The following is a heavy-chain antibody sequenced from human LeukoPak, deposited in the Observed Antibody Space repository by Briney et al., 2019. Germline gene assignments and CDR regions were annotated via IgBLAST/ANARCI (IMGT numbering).Heavy chain of an antibody. Sequence: GASVKVSCKASGYTFTSYGISWVRQAPGQGLAWMGWISAYNGNTNYAQKLQGRVTMNTDTSTSTAYMELRSLRSDDTAVYYCARDWAYYGGNFRGQIDYWGQGTLVTVSS. CDR3: ARDWAYYGGNFRGQIDY. D-gene: IGHD2-21*02. J-gene: IGHJ4*02. CDR1: GYTFTSYG. V-gene: IGHV1-18*01. CDR2: ISAYNGNT.